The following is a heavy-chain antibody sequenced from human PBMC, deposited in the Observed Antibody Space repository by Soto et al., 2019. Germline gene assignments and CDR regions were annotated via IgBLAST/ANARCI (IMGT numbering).Heavy chain of an antibody. CDR2: ISSSGSTI. D-gene: IGHD4-17*01. V-gene: IGHV3-11*01. CDR1: GFTFSDYY. Sequence: GGSLRLSCAASGFTFSDYYMSWIRQAPGKGLEWVSYISSSGSTIYYADSVKGRFTISRDNAKNSLYLQMNSLRAEDTAVYYCARVSPHDYGDCVYFDYWGQGTLVTVSS. J-gene: IGHJ4*02. CDR3: ARVSPHDYGDCVYFDY.